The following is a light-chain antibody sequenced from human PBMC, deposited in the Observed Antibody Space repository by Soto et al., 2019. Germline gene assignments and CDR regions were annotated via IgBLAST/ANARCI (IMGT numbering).Light chain of an antibody. V-gene: IGKV1-9*01. Sequence: DFQMTQSPSSLSASVGDSVTITCRASQGISRYLPWYQQKPGRAPKLLISAAPTLQSGVPARFSGSGSGTDFTLSITSLQPEDFATYYCQQLNTYPVTFGGGTKVDIK. CDR2: AAP. CDR1: QGISRY. J-gene: IGKJ4*01. CDR3: QQLNTYPVT.